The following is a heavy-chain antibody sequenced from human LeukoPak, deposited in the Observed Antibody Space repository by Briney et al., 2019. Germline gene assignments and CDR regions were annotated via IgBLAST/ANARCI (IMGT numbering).Heavy chain of an antibody. CDR1: GGTFSSYA. D-gene: IGHD3-10*01. Sequence: SVKVSCKASGGTFSSYAISWVRQAPGQGLEWMGGIIPIFGTANYAQKFQGRVTITTDDSTSTAYMELSSLRSEDTAVYYCARYYGSGSPFDYGGQGTLVTVSS. V-gene: IGHV1-69*05. CDR3: ARYYGSGSPFDY. J-gene: IGHJ4*02. CDR2: IIPIFGTA.